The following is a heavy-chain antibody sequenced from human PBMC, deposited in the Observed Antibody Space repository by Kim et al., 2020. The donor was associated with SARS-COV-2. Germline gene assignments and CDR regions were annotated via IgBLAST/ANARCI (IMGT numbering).Heavy chain of an antibody. Sequence: SETLSITCSVSGDSISSYYCSWIRQLPGKGLEWLGYIYYSGNTDYNPSLKSRVTISWDTSKNQFSLDLTSVTHADTAVYYCARSEGRGSWHQFDYWGQGVLVTVSS. V-gene: IGHV4-59*01. CDR2: IYYSGNT. J-gene: IGHJ4*02. CDR1: GDSISSYY. D-gene: IGHD6-13*01. CDR3: ARSEGRGSWHQFDY.